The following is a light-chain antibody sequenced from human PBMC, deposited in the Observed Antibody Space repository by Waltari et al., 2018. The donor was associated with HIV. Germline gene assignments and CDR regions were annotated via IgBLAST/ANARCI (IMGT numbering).Light chain of an antibody. CDR2: SAS. Sequence: EIVMTQSQATLYVSPGDRTILSCRASQSVTSNLAWYKQKPGQAPRLLIHSASTRATGIPARFSGGGSGTDFTLTITSLQSEDSGFYYCQQYGSWPLTFGGGTKVEIK. CDR3: QQYGSWPLT. V-gene: IGKV3-15*01. CDR1: QSVTSN. J-gene: IGKJ4*01.